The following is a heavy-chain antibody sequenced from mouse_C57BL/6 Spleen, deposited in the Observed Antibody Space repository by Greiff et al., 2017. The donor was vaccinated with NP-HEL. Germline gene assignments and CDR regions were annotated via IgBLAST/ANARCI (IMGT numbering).Heavy chain of an antibody. J-gene: IGHJ3*01. CDR1: GYTFNSYW. CDR3: ARRGTGGFAY. V-gene: IGHV1-52*01. Sequence: QVQLQQPGAELVRPGSSVKLSCKASGYTFNSYWMHWVKQRPIQGLEWIGNIDPSDSETHSNQKFKDKATLTVDKSSSTAYMQLSSLTSEDSAVYYCARRGTGGFAYWGQGTLVTVSA. CDR2: IDPSDSET.